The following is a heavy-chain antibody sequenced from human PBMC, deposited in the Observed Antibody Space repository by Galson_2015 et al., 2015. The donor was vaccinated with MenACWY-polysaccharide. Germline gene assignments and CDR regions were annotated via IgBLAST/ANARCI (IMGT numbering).Heavy chain of an antibody. V-gene: IGHV1-3*01. CDR3: ARTNGDFDF. CDR2: INVGNDNT. Sequence: SVKVSCKASGYSFTRYTIHWVRQAPGQGLEWMGWINVGNDNTKYSQKFQGRVTISRDTSANTAYLELSSLRSEDTAMYYCARTNGDFDFWGQGTLITVSS. CDR1: GYSFTRYT. J-gene: IGHJ4*02. D-gene: IGHD4-17*01.